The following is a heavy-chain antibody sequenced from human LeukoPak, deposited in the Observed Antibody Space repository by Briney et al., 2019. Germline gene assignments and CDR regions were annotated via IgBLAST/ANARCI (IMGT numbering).Heavy chain of an antibody. CDR1: GFTFSSYG. CDR2: IRYDGSNK. V-gene: IGHV3-30*02. D-gene: IGHD4-17*01. CDR3: AKENTKTPIRPGEATVTKGYFDY. Sequence: GSLRLSCAASGFTFSSYGMHWVRQAPGKGLEWVAFIRYDGSNKYYADSVKGRFTISRDNSKNTLYLQMNSLRAEDTAVYYCAKENTKTPIRPGEATVTKGYFDYWGQGTLVTVSS. J-gene: IGHJ4*02.